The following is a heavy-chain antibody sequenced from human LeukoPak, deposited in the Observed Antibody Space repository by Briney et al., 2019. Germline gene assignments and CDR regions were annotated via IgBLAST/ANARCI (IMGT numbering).Heavy chain of an antibody. D-gene: IGHD3-16*02. Sequence: SETLSLTCTVSGGSISSYYWSWIRQPAGKGLEWIGRIYTSGSTNYNPSLKSRVTMSVDTSKNQFSLKLSSVTAADTAVYYCARDPDTFGGVIGNTDAFEIWGQGTMVTVSS. CDR1: GGSISSYY. CDR3: ARDPDTFGGVIGNTDAFEI. CDR2: IYTSGST. V-gene: IGHV4-4*07. J-gene: IGHJ3*02.